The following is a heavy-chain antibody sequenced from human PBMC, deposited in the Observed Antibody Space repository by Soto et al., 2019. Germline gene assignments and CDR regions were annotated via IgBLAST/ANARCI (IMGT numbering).Heavy chain of an antibody. D-gene: IGHD3-10*01. Sequence: QVQLVQSGAEVKKPGSSVKVSCKASADTFTVYTVTWVRQAPGQGLEWVGRVIPILGASNFAQKFQGRVTISADKSTDTAYMVLTGLTSEDTAVYYCARSRGSYYSNFDSWGQGTLVTVSS. CDR3: ARSRGSYYSNFDS. CDR2: VIPILGAS. V-gene: IGHV1-69*08. CDR1: ADTFTVYT. J-gene: IGHJ4*02.